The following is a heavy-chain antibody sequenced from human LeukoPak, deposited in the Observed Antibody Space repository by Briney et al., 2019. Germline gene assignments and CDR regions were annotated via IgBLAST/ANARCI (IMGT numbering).Heavy chain of an antibody. V-gene: IGHV1-69*06. Sequence: GASVKVSCKASGGTFSSYAISWVRQAPGQGLEWMGGIIPIFGTANYAQKFQGRVTITADKSTSTAYMELSSLRSEDTAVYYCATGSGSGSYYPIPFDYWGQGTLVTVSS. CDR3: ATGSGSGSYYPIPFDY. CDR2: IIPIFGTA. J-gene: IGHJ4*02. D-gene: IGHD3-10*01. CDR1: GGTFSSYA.